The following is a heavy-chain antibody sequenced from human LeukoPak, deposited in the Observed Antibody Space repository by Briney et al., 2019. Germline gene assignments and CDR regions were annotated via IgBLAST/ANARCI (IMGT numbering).Heavy chain of an antibody. J-gene: IGHJ6*03. V-gene: IGHV4-34*01. D-gene: IGHD6-6*01. CDR2: VYFDGDT. CDR1: GGSFSGYY. CDR3: ARHRKSARNYLYYYMDV. Sequence: SSETLSLTCAVYGGSFSGYYWSWIRQPPGKGLEWIGSVYFDGDTSYSPSLKSRVIISVDTSKNQFSLNLTSVTAADTALYYCARHRKSARNYLYYYMDVWGKGTTVTVSS.